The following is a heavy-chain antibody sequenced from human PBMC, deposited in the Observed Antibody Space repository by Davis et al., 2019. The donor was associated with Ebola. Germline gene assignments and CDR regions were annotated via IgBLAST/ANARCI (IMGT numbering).Heavy chain of an antibody. J-gene: IGHJ4*02. CDR3: AKANDDSSGYRGAFDY. CDR1: GFTFSSYA. CDR2: ISGSGGST. V-gene: IGHV3-23*01. D-gene: IGHD3-22*01. Sequence: PGRSLRLSCAASGFTFSSYAMSWVRQAPGKGLEWVSAISGSGGSTYYADSVKGRFTISRDNSKNTLYLQMNSLRAEDTAVYYCAKANDDSSGYRGAFDYWGQGTLVTVSS.